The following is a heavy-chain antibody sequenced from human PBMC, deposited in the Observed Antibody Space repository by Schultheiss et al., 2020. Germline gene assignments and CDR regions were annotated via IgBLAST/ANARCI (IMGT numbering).Heavy chain of an antibody. V-gene: IGHV3-23*01. J-gene: IGHJ6*03. CDR3: ARDGIVVVPAATYYYYMDV. Sequence: GGSLRLSCAASGFSFSSYAMTWVRQAPGKGLEWASVISGSGDRTYYADSVKGRFIISRDNSRDTLYLQMSSLRAEDTAVYYCARDGIVVVPAATYYYYMDVWGKGTTVTVSS. CDR2: ISGSGDRT. CDR1: GFSFSSYA. D-gene: IGHD2-2*01.